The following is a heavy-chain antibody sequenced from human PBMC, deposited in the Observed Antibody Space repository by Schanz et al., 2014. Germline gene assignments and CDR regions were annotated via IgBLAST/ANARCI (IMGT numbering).Heavy chain of an antibody. V-gene: IGHV3-74*02. D-gene: IGHD3-10*01. J-gene: IGHJ3*02. Sequence: VQLVESGGGVVQPGRSLRLSCVASGFTFSSYDVFWVRQVPGKGLVWVSRIKSDGSSTSYADSVKGRFTISRDNSRSTMYLQMNSLRAEDTAVYYCAKGRFGELSAFDIWGQGTMVTVSP. CDR3: AKGRFGELSAFDI. CDR1: GFTFSSYD. CDR2: IKSDGSST.